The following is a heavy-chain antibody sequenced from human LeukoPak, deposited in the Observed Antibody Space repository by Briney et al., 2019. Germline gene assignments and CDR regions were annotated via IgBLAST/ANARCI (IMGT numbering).Heavy chain of an antibody. J-gene: IGHJ4*02. CDR2: INPNSGGT. V-gene: IGHV1-2*02. CDR3: ARDGYNYRTLLKFDY. D-gene: IGHD5-24*01. Sequence: ASVKVSCKASGYTFTGYYMHWVRQAPGQGLEWMGWINPNSGGTNYAQKFQGRVTMTRDTSISTVYMELSSLRSEDTAVYYCARDGYNYRTLLKFDYWGQGTLVTVSS. CDR1: GYTFTGYY.